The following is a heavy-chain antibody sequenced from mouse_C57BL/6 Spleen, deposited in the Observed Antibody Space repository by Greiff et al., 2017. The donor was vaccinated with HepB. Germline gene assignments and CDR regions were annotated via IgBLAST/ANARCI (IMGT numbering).Heavy chain of an antibody. D-gene: IGHD1-1*01. Sequence: EVQLQESGGDLVKPGGSLKLSCAASGFTFSSYGMSWVRQTPDKRLEWVATISSGGSYTYYPDSVKGRFTISRDNAKNTLYLQMSSLKSEDTAMYYCARQGLREGWYFDVWGTGTTVTVSS. V-gene: IGHV5-6*01. CDR2: ISSGGSYT. CDR1: GFTFSSYG. CDR3: ARQGLREGWYFDV. J-gene: IGHJ1*03.